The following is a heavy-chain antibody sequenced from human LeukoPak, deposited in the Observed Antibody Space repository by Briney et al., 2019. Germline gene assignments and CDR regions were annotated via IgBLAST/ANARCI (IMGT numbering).Heavy chain of an antibody. V-gene: IGHV1-46*01. J-gene: IGHJ4*02. Sequence: GASVKVSCKASGYTFTSYYMHWVRQAPGQGLEWMGIINPSGGSTSYAQKFQGRVTITADESTSTAYMELSSLRSEDTAVYYCARDYPLFDYWGQGTLVTVSS. CDR1: GYTFTSYY. CDR3: ARDYPLFDY. CDR2: INPSGGST.